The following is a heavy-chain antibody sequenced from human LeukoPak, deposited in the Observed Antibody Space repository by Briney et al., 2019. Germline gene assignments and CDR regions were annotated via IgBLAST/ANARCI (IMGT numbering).Heavy chain of an antibody. D-gene: IGHD6-13*01. CDR1: GYTFTSYY. V-gene: IGHV1-46*01. J-gene: IGHJ5*02. CDR2: INPSGGST. CDR3: ARDFSSSLWGTNWFDP. Sequence: GASVKVSCKASGYTFTSYYMHWVRQAPGQGLEWMGIINPSGGSTSYAQKFQGRVTMTRDMSTSTVYMELSSLRSEDTAVYYCARDFSSSLWGTNWFDPWGQGTLVTVSS.